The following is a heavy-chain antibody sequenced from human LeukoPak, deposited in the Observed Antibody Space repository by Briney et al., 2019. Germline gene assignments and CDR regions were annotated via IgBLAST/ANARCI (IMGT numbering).Heavy chain of an antibody. CDR3: ARPNHWNYRHYYHYMDV. CDR1: GGSFSGYF. Sequence: SETLSLTCAAYGGSFSGYFWSWIRQSPEKGLEWLGEIDYSGSTNYNPSLKNRVTISVDTSKNQFSLELRSLTAADTAIYYCARPNHWNYRHYYHYMDVWGQGTTVTVFS. J-gene: IGHJ6*03. CDR2: IDYSGST. V-gene: IGHV4-34*01. D-gene: IGHD1-7*01.